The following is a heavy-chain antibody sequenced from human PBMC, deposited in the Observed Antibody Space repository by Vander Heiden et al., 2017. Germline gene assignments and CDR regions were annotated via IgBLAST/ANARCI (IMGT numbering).Heavy chain of an antibody. D-gene: IGHD1-7*01. CDR2: IYYSGST. V-gene: IGHV4-31*03. J-gene: IGHJ4*02. CDR3: ARRSGTTAFDY. Sequence: QVQLQESGPGLVKPSQTLPLTCTVSGGSINSGGYYWNWVRQHPGKGLEWIGYIYYSGSTSYNPSLKGRLTISVDTSENKFSLKLTSVTAADTAVYYCARRSGTTAFDYWGQGTLVTVSS. CDR1: GGSINSGGYY.